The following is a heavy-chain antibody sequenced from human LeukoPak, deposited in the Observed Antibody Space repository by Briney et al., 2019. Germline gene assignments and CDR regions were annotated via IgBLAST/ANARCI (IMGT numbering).Heavy chain of an antibody. CDR1: GYTFTSYY. V-gene: IGHV1-46*01. CDR2: INPSGGST. J-gene: IGHJ4*02. Sequence: GASVKVSCKASGYTFTSYYMHWVRQAPGQGLEWMGIINPSGGSTSYAQKFQGRVTVTRDTSTGTVYMELSSLRSEDTAVYYCARGSSGWYSVAYWGQGTLVTVSS. D-gene: IGHD6-19*01. CDR3: ARGSSGWYSVAY.